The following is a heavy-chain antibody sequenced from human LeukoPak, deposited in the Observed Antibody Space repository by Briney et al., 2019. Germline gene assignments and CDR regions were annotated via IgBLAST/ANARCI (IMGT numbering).Heavy chain of an antibody. Sequence: SRTLSLTCAISGDSVSSNSATWDWIRQPPSRGLEWLGRTYYRSKWYNDYAVSVKSRITISPDTSKNQFSLQLNSVTPEDTAVYHCARRPTTSQAFDYWGQGTLVTVSS. J-gene: IGHJ4*02. D-gene: IGHD4-17*01. CDR3: ARRPTTSQAFDY. V-gene: IGHV6-1*01. CDR2: TYYRSKWYN. CDR1: GDSVSSNSAT.